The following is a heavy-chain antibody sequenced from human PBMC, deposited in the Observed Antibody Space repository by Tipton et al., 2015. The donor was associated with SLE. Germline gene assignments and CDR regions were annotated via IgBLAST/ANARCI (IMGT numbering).Heavy chain of an antibody. Sequence: TLSLTCTVSGGSISSHYWSWIRQPPGKGLEWIGYIYYSGSTYYNPSLKSRVTISVDKNQFSLKLSSVTAADTAVYYCARGKISWAVFVVKNYFDSWGQGTLVTVSS. V-gene: IGHV4-59*11. D-gene: IGHD2-21*01. CDR1: GGSISSHY. J-gene: IGHJ4*02. CDR3: ARGKISWAVFVVKNYFDS. CDR2: IYYSGST.